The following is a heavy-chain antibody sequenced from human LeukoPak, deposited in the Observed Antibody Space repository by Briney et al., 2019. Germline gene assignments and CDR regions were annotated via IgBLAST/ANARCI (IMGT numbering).Heavy chain of an antibody. CDR1: GGTFSSYA. D-gene: IGHD2-15*01. CDR3: ASNIVVVVAATGQYFQH. V-gene: IGHV1-69*04. Sequence: SVKVSCKASGGTFSSYAISWVRQAPGQGLEWMGRIIPILGIANYAQKFQGRVTITADKSTSTAYMELSSLRSEDTAVYYCASNIVVVVAATGQYFQHWGQGTLVTVSS. CDR2: IIPILGIA. J-gene: IGHJ1*01.